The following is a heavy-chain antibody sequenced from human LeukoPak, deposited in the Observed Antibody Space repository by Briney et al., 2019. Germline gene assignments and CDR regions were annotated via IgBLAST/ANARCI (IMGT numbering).Heavy chain of an antibody. D-gene: IGHD4-17*01. J-gene: IGHJ6*04. CDR1: GFTFSRYW. V-gene: IGHV3-74*01. CDR3: AREQYGDYVSDYYYYGMDV. Sequence: PGGSLRLSCAASGFTFSRYWMYWVRQAPGKGLVWVSRTNGDGSRTTYADSVKGRFSISRDNAKNTLYLQMNSLRAEDTAVYFCAREQYGDYVSDYYYYGMDVWGKGTTVTVSS. CDR2: TNGDGSRT.